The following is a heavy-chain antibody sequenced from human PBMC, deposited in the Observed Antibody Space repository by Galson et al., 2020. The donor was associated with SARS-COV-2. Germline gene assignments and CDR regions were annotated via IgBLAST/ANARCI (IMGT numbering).Heavy chain of an antibody. Sequence: SETLSLTCTVSGGSISRGGYYWSWIRQHPGKGLEWIGYIYYTGNTYYNPSLKSRVIISVDTSKNQFSLKLSSVTAADTAVYYCGRDKSNSNEFWSGYAVDVWGKGTTVTVSS. CDR2: IYYTGNT. D-gene: IGHD3-3*01. J-gene: IGHJ6*03. CDR1: GGSISRGGYY. CDR3: GRDKSNSNEFWSGYAVDV. V-gene: IGHV4-31*03.